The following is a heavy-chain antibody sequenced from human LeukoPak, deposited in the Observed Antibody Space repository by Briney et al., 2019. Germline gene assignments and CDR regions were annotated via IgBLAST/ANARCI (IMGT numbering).Heavy chain of an antibody. D-gene: IGHD6-13*01. V-gene: IGHV3-43*02. CDR1: GFTFDDYA. CDR2: ISGDGGST. J-gene: IGHJ4*02. Sequence: GGSLRLSCAASGFTFDDYAMHWVRQAPGKGLEWVSLISGDGGSTYYADSVKGRFTISRDNSKNSLYLRMNSLRTEDTALYYCAKDGSSWYRGYYFDYWGQGTLVTVSS. CDR3: AKDGSSWYRGYYFDY.